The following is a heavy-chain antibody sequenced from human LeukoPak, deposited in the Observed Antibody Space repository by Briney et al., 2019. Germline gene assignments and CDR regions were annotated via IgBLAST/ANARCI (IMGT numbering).Heavy chain of an antibody. CDR3: AREYLGGYLIY. Sequence: SQTLSLTCAISGESVSSNNAAWTWIRQSPSRGLEWLGGTYYRSKWFNDYAVTVKSRITINPDTSKNQFFLQLNSVTPEDTAVYYCAREYLGGYLIYWGQGTLVTVSS. CDR1: GESVSSNNAA. CDR2: TYYRSKWFN. D-gene: IGHD3-16*02. J-gene: IGHJ4*02. V-gene: IGHV6-1*01.